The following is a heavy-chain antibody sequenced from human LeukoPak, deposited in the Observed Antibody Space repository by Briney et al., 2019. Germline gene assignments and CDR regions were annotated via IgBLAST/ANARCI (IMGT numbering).Heavy chain of an antibody. CDR3: ARDPTTVTKGFDI. V-gene: IGHV4-61*08. D-gene: IGHD4-17*01. CDR2: ISYIGST. CDR1: GGSVSSGDYY. J-gene: IGHJ3*02. Sequence: PSETLSLTCSVSGGSVSSGDYYWTWIRQPPGKGLEWIGYISYIGSTNYNPSLKSRVTISVDTSKNQFSLKLSSVTAADTAVYYCARDPTTVTKGFDIWGQGTVITVSS.